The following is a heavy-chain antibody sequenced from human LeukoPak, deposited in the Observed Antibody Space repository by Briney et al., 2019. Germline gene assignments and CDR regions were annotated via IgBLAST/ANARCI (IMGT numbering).Heavy chain of an antibody. CDR1: GFTFYDHA. Sequence: PGRSLRLSCAVSGFTFYDHAMHWVRQAPGKGLELVSGSTLNWGSVVYADSVKGRFTVSRDNAKTLLFLQLDSLRTEDTAFYYCAKGEILGGLPGWPRKWGQGTLVTVS. J-gene: IGHJ4*02. V-gene: IGHV3-9*01. CDR2: STLNWGSV. D-gene: IGHD3-16*01. CDR3: AKGEILGGLPGWPRK.